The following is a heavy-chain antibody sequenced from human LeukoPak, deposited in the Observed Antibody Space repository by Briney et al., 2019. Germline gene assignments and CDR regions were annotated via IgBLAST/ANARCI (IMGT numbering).Heavy chain of an antibody. D-gene: IGHD1-26*01. J-gene: IGHJ4*02. CDR3: AKAVTPHSGSFYIDY. Sequence: GGSLRLSCAASGFPFSSYATSWVRQGPGQGLEWVSTITGIGGDTYYADSVKGRFTISRDNSKITLFLQMNSLRADDTAIYYCAKAVTPHSGSFYIDYWGQGTLVTVSS. V-gene: IGHV3-23*01. CDR2: ITGIGGDT. CDR1: GFPFSSYA.